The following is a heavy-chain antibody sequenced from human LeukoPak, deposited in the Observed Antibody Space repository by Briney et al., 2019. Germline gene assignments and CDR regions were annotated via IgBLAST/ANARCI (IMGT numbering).Heavy chain of an antibody. J-gene: IGHJ6*02. Sequence: AGGSLTLYCAASGFTFSSYAMIWVRQAPGKGLKWVSAPSGSGGSTYYADSVKGRFTISRDNSKNTLYLQMNSLRAEDTAVYYCAKPISSGWSLGYYYYGMDVWGQGTTVTVSS. CDR3: AKPISSGWSLGYYYYGMDV. CDR2: PSGSGGST. V-gene: IGHV3-23*01. D-gene: IGHD6-19*01. CDR1: GFTFSSYA.